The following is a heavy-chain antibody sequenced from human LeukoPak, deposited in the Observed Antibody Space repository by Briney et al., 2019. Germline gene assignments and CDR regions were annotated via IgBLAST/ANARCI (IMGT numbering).Heavy chain of an antibody. Sequence: PGGSLRLSCAASGFTFSSYGMHWVRQAPGKGLEWVAVISYDGSNKYYADSVKGRFTISRDNSKNTLYLQMNSLRAEDTAVYYCVKEGSSGWLFDYWGQGTLVTVSS. CDR3: VKEGSSGWLFDY. J-gene: IGHJ4*02. CDR2: ISYDGSNK. CDR1: GFTFSSYG. D-gene: IGHD6-19*01. V-gene: IGHV3-30*18.